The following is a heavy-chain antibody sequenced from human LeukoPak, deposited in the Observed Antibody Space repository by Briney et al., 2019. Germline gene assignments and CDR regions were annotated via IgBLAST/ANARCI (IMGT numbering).Heavy chain of an antibody. D-gene: IGHD7-27*01. J-gene: IGHJ4*02. CDR2: MNPNSGNT. CDR3: ARNFPSTGDFDF. CDR1: GYTFTNYD. V-gene: IGHV1-8*01. Sequence: WASVKVSCKASGYTFTNYDINWVRQATGQGFEWLGWMNPNSGNTGYAQKFQGRVTMTRITSISTAYMELSGLISEDTAVYYCARNFPSTGDFDFWGQGTLVSVSS.